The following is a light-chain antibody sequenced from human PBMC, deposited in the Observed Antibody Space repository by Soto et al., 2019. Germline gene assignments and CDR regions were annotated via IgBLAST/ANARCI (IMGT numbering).Light chain of an antibody. CDR1: QSVSSY. CDR3: QQYNNWPQT. CDR2: DAS. J-gene: IGKJ1*01. Sequence: THSPPTLSLSPGEKATLSCMASQSVSSYLAWYQQKPGQAPRLLIYDASNRATGIPARFSGTGSGTEFTLTISSLQSEDFAVYYCQQYNNWPQTFGQGTKVDIK. V-gene: IGKV3-15*01.